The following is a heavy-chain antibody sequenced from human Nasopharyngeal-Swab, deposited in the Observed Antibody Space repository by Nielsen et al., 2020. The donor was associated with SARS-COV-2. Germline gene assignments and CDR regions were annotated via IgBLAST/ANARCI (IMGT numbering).Heavy chain of an antibody. Sequence: SVKVSCKASGATFSSYAISWVRQAPGQGLEWMGGIIPIFGTANYAQKFQGRVTITADESTSTAYMELSSLRSEDTAVYYCAREGYYGSGSYAPFDYWGQGTLVTVSS. CDR3: AREGYYGSGSYAPFDY. CDR2: IIPIFGTA. V-gene: IGHV1-69*13. J-gene: IGHJ4*02. D-gene: IGHD3-10*01. CDR1: GATFSSYA.